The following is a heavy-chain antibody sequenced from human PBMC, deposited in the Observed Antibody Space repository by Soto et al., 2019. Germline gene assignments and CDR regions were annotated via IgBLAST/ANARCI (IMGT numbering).Heavy chain of an antibody. Sequence: PSETLSLTCAVSGGSISSDNWWTWVRQPPGKGLEWIGEIHPSGSTNYSPSLKSRVTISIDKSKNLFSLRLRSVTAADKAVYYCASRIAARPYSGPGTLVTVSS. J-gene: IGHJ4*02. CDR1: GGSISSDNW. CDR2: IHPSGST. V-gene: IGHV4-4*02. D-gene: IGHD6-6*01. CDR3: ASRIAARPY.